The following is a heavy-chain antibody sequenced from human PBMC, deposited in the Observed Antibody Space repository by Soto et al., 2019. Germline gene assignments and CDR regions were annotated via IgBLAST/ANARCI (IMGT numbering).Heavy chain of an antibody. CDR2: IYYSGST. D-gene: IGHD6-13*01. Sequence: SETLSLTCTVYGGSISSGGYYWSWIRQHPGKGLDWIGYIYYSGSTYYNPSLKSRVTISVDTSMNQFSLKLSFVTAAVTAVYNWANDRPDYSAAQFCGYWGQGTLVTVSS. CDR3: ANDRPDYSAAQFCGY. CDR1: GGSISSGGYY. V-gene: IGHV4-31*03. J-gene: IGHJ4*02.